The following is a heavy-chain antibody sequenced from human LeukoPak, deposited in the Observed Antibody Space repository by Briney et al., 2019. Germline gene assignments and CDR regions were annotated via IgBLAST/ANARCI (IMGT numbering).Heavy chain of an antibody. J-gene: IGHJ4*02. CDR2: ICNSGDGK. D-gene: IGHD2-2*01. V-gene: IGHV3-23*01. CDR1: GFTFSSYD. Sequence: GGSLRLSCAASGFTFSSYDMSWVRQAPGKGLEWISSICNSGDGKYYADSVKGRITISRDNSKNMVHLQMHSLRVEDTALYYCARERSTSGWYWGQGSLVTVSS. CDR3: ARERSTSGWY.